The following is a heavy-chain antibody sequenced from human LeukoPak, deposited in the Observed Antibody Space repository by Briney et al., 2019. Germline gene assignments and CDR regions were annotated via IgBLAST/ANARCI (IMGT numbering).Heavy chain of an antibody. Sequence: SETLSLTCTVSGGSISSGGYYWSWIRQHPGKGLEWIGYIYHSGSTYYNPSLKSRVTISVDTSKNQFSLKLSSVTAADTAVYYCARAYYDPYFDYWGQGTLVTVSS. CDR3: ARAYYDPYFDY. CDR2: IYHSGST. J-gene: IGHJ4*02. V-gene: IGHV4-31*03. CDR1: GGSISSGGYY. D-gene: IGHD3-22*01.